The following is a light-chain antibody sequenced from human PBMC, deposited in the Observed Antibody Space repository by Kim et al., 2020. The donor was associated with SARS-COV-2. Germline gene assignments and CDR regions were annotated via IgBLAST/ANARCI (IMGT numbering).Light chain of an antibody. CDR2: AAS. Sequence: DIQMTQSPSSLSASVGDRVTITCRASQSISSYLNWYQQKPEKAPKLLIYAASSLQRGVPSMFSGSGSGTDFTLTISSLQPEDFATYYCQQSYSTPITFGQGTRLEIK. V-gene: IGKV1-39*01. CDR3: QQSYSTPIT. J-gene: IGKJ5*01. CDR1: QSISSY.